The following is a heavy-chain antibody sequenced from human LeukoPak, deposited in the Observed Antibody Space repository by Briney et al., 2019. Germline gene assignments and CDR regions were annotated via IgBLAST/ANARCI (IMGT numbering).Heavy chain of an antibody. CDR2: IKHSGST. V-gene: IGHV4-34*01. J-gene: IGHJ4*02. D-gene: IGHD6-19*01. CDR3: ARHRRSGHLPRGGGFDY. CDR1: GGSFSGYY. Sequence: SETLSLTCGVYGGSFSGYYWSWIRQPPGKGLEWIGEIKHSGSTNYNPSLKSRVTISVVTSKTQFSLKLSSVTAADTAVYYCARHRRSGHLPRGGGFDYWGQGTLVTVSS.